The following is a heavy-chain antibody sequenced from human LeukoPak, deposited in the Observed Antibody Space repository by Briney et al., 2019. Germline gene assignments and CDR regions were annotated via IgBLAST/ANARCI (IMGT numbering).Heavy chain of an antibody. D-gene: IGHD3-16*01. Sequence: ASVKVSCKASGYTFTTYTMHWVRQPPGQRLEWMGWINAGNGNTRYSQKLQGRVTITRDTSASTAYMELSSLRSEDTAVYYCARGGSLGDYWGQGTLVTVSS. CDR3: ARGGSLGDY. CDR2: INAGNGNT. V-gene: IGHV1-3*01. CDR1: GYTFTTYT. J-gene: IGHJ4*02.